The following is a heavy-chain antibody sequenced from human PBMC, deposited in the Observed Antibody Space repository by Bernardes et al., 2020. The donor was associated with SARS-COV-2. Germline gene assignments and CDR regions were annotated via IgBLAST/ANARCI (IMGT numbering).Heavy chain of an antibody. V-gene: IGHV4-59*01. J-gene: IGHJ3*02. CDR1: GGSISSYY. CDR2: IYYSGST. D-gene: IGHD6-19*01. CDR3: ARGGQWLVLGAFDI. Sequence: SETLSLTCTVSGGSISSYYWSWIRQPPGKGLEWIGYIYYSGSTNYNPSLKSRVTISVDTSKNQFSLKLSSVTAADTAVYYCARGGQWLVLGAFDIWGQGTMVTVSS.